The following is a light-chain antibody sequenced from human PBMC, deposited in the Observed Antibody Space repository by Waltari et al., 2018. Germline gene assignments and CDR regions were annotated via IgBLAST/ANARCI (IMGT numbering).Light chain of an antibody. CDR2: ATS. CDR3: QQYGSSFT. J-gene: IGKJ3*01. V-gene: IGKV3-20*01. Sequence: EVVLTQSPGTLSLSPGERATLSCRASQSVSSRFFAGYQQRPGQPPRLLIYATSRRASGIPDRFSGSGSGTDFTLSISRLEPEDFAVYYCQQYGSSFTFGPGTKVDIK. CDR1: QSVSSRF.